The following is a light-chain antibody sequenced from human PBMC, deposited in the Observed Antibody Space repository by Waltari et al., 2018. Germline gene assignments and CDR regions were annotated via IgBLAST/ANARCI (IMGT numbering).Light chain of an antibody. V-gene: IGLV1-40*01. CDR3: QSYDSLSGSKV. J-gene: IGLJ1*01. Sequence: QSILTQPASVSGAPGQRVTISFTGSSSHIGAGYDLQWYQQLPGTAPKLLIYGKKHRPSGVPDRCSGSKCGSSASLAITWVQVEDEADYYCQSYDSLSGSKVFGTGTKVTVL. CDR2: GKK. CDR1: SSHIGAGYD.